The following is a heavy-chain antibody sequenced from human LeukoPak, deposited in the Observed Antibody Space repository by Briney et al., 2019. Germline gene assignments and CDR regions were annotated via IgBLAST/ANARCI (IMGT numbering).Heavy chain of an antibody. Sequence: SETLSLTCTVSGGSISGYYWSWIRQPPGKGLEWIAYIYYSGSTTYNPSLKSRVTVSLDTSKNQFSLKLSSVTAADTAVYYCARVAAAGYYFDYWGQGTLVTVSS. J-gene: IGHJ4*02. CDR1: GGSISGYY. V-gene: IGHV4-59*08. CDR2: IYYSGST. CDR3: ARVAAAGYYFDY. D-gene: IGHD6-13*01.